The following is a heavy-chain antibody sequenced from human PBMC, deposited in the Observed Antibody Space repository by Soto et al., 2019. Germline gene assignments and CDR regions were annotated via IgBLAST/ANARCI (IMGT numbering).Heavy chain of an antibody. J-gene: IGHJ6*02. Sequence: KTSETLSLTCTVSGGSISSYYWSWIRQPPGKGLEWIGYIYYSGSTNYNPSLKSRVTISVDTSKNQFSLKLSSVTAADTAVYYCAGEYYDILTVNPLRYYYGMDVWGQGTTVTVSS. D-gene: IGHD3-9*01. CDR2: IYYSGST. CDR1: GGSISSYY. V-gene: IGHV4-59*01. CDR3: AGEYYDILTVNPLRYYYGMDV.